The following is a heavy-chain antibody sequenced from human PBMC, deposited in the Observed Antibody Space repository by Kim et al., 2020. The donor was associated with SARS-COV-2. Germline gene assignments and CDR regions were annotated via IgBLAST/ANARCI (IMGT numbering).Heavy chain of an antibody. CDR2: IWYDGSNK. Sequence: GGSLRLSCAASGFTFSSYGMHWVRQAPGKGLEWVAVIWYDGSNKYYADSVKGRFTISRDNSKNTLYLQMNSLRAEDTAVYYCARFSTPTMDFDWFVNPPNYCYGMDVWGQGTTVTVSS. CDR1: GFTFSSYG. CDR3: ARFSTPTMDFDWFVNPPNYCYGMDV. D-gene: IGHD3-9*01. V-gene: IGHV3-33*01. J-gene: IGHJ6*02.